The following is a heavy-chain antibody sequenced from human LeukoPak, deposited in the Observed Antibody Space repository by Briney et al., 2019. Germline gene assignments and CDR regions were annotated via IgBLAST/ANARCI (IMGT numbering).Heavy chain of an antibody. CDR3: ARVEASGYDYGAFDY. D-gene: IGHD5-12*01. J-gene: IGHJ4*02. Sequence: GGSLRLSCAASGFTFNTFWMSWVRQAPGKGLEWVANIKHDGSEKYYVDSVKGRFTISRDNAKNSLDLQMSSLRADDTAVYYCARVEASGYDYGAFDYWGQGTLVTVSS. CDR1: GFTFNTFW. V-gene: IGHV3-7*01. CDR2: IKHDGSEK.